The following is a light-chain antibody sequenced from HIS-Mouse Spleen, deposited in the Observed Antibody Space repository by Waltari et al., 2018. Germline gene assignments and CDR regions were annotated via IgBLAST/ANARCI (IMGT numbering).Light chain of an antibody. CDR3: YSTDSSGNHRV. J-gene: IGLJ2*01. CDR1: ALPKKY. V-gene: IGLV3-10*01. CDR2: EDS. Sequence: SYELTQPPSVSVSPGQTARITCSGDALPKKYAYWYQQKSGQAPVLVIYEDSKRPSGNPESFSCSSSGTMATLTISGAQVEDEADYYCYSTDSSGNHRVFGGGTKLTAL.